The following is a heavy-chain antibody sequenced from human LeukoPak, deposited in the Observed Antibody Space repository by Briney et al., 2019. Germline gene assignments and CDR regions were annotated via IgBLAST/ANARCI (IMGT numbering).Heavy chain of an antibody. J-gene: IGHJ4*02. CDR2: ISYDGSNK. CDR3: AKEYGAAAALYYFDY. V-gene: IGHV3-30*04. Sequence: GGSLRLSCAAFGFTFSSYAMHWVRQAPGKGLEWVAVISYDGSNKYYADSVKGRFTISRDNSKNTLYLQMNSLRAEDTAVYYCAKEYGAAAALYYFDYWGQGTLVTVSS. CDR1: GFTFSSYA. D-gene: IGHD6-13*01.